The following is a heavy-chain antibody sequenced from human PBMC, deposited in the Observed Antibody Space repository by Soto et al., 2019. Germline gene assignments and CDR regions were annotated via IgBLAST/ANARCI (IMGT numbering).Heavy chain of an antibody. CDR1: NGSISNFY. D-gene: IGHD6-13*01. Sequence: PSETLSLTCTVSNGSISNFYWNWIRQSAGKGLEWIGRIHGSGSATYNPSLRSRVTMSVDTSKNRFSLKVNSVTGADTAVYYCARSSHKESWFDPWGQGTLVTVSS. CDR3: ARSSHKESWFDP. J-gene: IGHJ5*02. CDR2: IHGSGSA. V-gene: IGHV4-4*07.